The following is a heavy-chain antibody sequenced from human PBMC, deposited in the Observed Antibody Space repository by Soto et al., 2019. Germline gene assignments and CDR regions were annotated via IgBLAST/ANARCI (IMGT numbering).Heavy chain of an antibody. CDR2: INAGNGNT. Sequence: QVQLMQSGAAVKKPGASVKVSCKASGYTFTHYAMHWVRQAPGQRLEWMGWINAGNGNTKYSPKFQDRVTITRDTSASTAYMELSSLRSEDTAVYYCAKYYTSGWYGDDVLDIWCQGTMVTVSS. CDR1: GYTFTHYA. D-gene: IGHD6-19*01. J-gene: IGHJ3*02. CDR3: AKYYTSGWYGDDVLDI. V-gene: IGHV1-3*01.